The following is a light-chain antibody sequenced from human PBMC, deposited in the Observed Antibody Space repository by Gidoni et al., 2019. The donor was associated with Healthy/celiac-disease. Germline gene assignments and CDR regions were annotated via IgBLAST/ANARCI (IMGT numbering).Light chain of an antibody. Sequence: EIVLTQSPGTLSLSPGDIATLSCRASQSVSSSYLAWYQQKPGQAPRILIYGASSRATGIPDRFSGSGSGTDFTLTISRLEHEDFAVYYCQPYGSLSITFGQGTRLEIK. CDR2: GAS. J-gene: IGKJ5*01. CDR1: QSVSSSY. V-gene: IGKV3-20*01. CDR3: QPYGSLSIT.